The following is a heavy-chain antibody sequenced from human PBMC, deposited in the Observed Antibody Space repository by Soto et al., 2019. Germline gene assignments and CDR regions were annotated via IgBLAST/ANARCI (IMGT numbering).Heavy chain of an antibody. CDR2: IYYSGST. V-gene: IGHV4-30-4*01. CDR3: ARGGEQLVPGDWFDP. D-gene: IGHD6-6*01. J-gene: IGHJ5*02. Sequence: PSETLSLTCTVSGGSISSGDYYWSWIRQPPGKGLEWIGYIYYSGSTYYNPSLKSRVTISVDTSKNQFSLKLSSVTAADTAVYYCARGGEQLVPGDWFDPWGQGTLVTVSS. CDR1: GGSISSGDYY.